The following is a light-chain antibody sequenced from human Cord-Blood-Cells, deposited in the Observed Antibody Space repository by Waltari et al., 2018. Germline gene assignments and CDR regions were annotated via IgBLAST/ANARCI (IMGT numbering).Light chain of an antibody. CDR2: GAS. CDR3: QQYAS. Sequence: EIVLTQSPGTLSLSPGDRATISCRASQSVSSSYLAWYQQKPGQAPRLLIYGASSRATGIPDRFSGSGSGTDFTLTISRLEPEDFAVYNCQQYASFGQGTKLEIK. J-gene: IGKJ2*01. CDR1: QSVSSSY. V-gene: IGKV3-20*01.